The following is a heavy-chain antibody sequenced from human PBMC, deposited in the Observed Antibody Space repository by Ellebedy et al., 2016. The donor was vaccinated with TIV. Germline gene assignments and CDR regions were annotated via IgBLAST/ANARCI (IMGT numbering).Heavy chain of an antibody. D-gene: IGHD3-10*01. CDR1: GSRFYSHW. J-gene: IGHJ3*01. CDR2: IYPNDADT. CDR3: AKQAYDSGRYLRAFDL. V-gene: IGHV5-51*01. Sequence: GESLKISXKGSGSRFYSHWIAWVRQMPGKGLEWMGIIYPNDADTRYSPSFQGRVTISADKSINTAYLQWNSLKASDTAMYYCAKQAYDSGRYLRAFDLWGQGTIVTVSS.